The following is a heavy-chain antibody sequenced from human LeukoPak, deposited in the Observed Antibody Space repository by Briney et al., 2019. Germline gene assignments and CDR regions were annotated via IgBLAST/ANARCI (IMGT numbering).Heavy chain of an antibody. V-gene: IGHV1-46*01. J-gene: IGHJ4*02. CDR2: INPTDGST. CDR3: ATDLAVGAASFDY. D-gene: IGHD2-15*01. CDR1: GYIFTSYH. Sequence: ASVKVSCKASGYIFTSYHVHWVRQAPGQGLEWMGIINPTDGSTSYAQKFQGRVSMTRDTSTSTVYMELSSLRSEDTAVYYCATDLAVGAASFDYWGQGTLVTVSS.